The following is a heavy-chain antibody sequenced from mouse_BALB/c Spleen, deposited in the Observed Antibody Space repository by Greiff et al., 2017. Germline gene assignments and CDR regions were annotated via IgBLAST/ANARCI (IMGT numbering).Heavy chain of an antibody. CDR1: GYAFTSYN. J-gene: IGHJ3*01. Sequence: EVKLVESGPELVKPGASVKVSCKASGYAFTSYNMYWVKQSHGKSLEWIGYIDPYNGGTSYNQKFKGKATLTVDKSSSTAYMHLNSLTSEDSAVYYCARSTTVVPFAYWGQGTLVTVSA. D-gene: IGHD1-1*01. CDR3: ARSTTVVPFAY. V-gene: IGHV1S135*01. CDR2: IDPYNGGT.